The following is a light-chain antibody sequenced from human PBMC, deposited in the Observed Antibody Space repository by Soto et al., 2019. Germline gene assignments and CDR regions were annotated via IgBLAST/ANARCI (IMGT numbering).Light chain of an antibody. V-gene: IGLV4-60*03. CDR3: SSYAGSSNV. Sequence: SWAQSALGSSVKLTCTLSSGHSSYIIAWHQQQPGKAPRYLMRLEDSGSHNKGSGVPDRFSGSSSGADRYLTISNLQSEDEADYYCSSYAGSSNVFGTGTKLTVL. CDR2: LEDSGSH. J-gene: IGLJ1*01. CDR1: SGHSSYI.